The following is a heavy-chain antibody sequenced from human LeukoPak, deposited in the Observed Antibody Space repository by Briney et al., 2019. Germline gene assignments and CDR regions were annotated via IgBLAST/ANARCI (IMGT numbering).Heavy chain of an antibody. V-gene: IGHV4-34*08. D-gene: IGHD5-12*01. J-gene: IGHJ4*02. CDR2: INHSGST. CDR1: GFTFSSYA. CDR3: AHWSDEVAFDY. Sequence: AGGSLRLSCAASGFTFSSYAMHWVRQAPGKGLEWIGEINHSGSTNYNPSLKSRVTISVDTSKNQFSLKLSSVTAADTAVYYCAHWSDEVAFDYWGQGTLVTVSS.